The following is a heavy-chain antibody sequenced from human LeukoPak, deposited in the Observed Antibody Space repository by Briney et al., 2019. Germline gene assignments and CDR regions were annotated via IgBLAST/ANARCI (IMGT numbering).Heavy chain of an antibody. CDR3: AKYGAYGEDYYDNSDFFGAH. CDR2: VSGSGGST. J-gene: IGHJ4*02. CDR1: GFTFSSYG. D-gene: IGHD3-22*01. V-gene: IGHV3-23*01. Sequence: PGGSLRLSCAASGFTFSSYGMSWVRQAPGKGLEWVSAVSGSGGSTYYADSVKGRFTISRDNSKNTLYLQMNSLRAEDTAVYYCAKYGAYGEDYYDNSDFFGAHWGQGTLVTVSS.